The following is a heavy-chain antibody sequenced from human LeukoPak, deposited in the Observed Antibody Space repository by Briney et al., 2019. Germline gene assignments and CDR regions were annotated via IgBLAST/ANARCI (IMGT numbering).Heavy chain of an antibody. D-gene: IGHD3-22*01. Sequence: GGSLRLSCAASGFTFSSYSMNWVRQAPGKGLEWVSSISSSSSYIYYADSVKGRFTISRDNSKNTLYLQMDSLRAEDTAVYYCAKLAVTMIVVVTPDAFDIWGQGTMVTVSS. V-gene: IGHV3-21*04. CDR2: ISSSSSYI. J-gene: IGHJ3*02. CDR1: GFTFSSYS. CDR3: AKLAVTMIVVVTPDAFDI.